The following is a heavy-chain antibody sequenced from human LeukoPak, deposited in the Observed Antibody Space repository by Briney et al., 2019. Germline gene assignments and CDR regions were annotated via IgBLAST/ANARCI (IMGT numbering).Heavy chain of an antibody. Sequence: PGGFLRLSCAASGFTFSDYYMSWIRQAPGKGLEWVSYISSSSTYTNYADSVKGRFTISRDNAKNSLYLQMNSLRAEDTAVYYCARYGGGYYYIIDYWGQGTLVTVSS. CDR3: ARYGGGYYYIIDY. V-gene: IGHV3-11*06. CDR1: GFTFSDYY. D-gene: IGHD3-22*01. CDR2: ISSSSTYT. J-gene: IGHJ4*02.